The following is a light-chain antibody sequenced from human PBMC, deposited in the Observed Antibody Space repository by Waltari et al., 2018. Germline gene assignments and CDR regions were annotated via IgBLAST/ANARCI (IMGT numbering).Light chain of an antibody. CDR2: GAS. Sequence: EIVMTQSPATLSVSPGARATLSCRASQSVRNNLVWYQQKPGQAPRLLIYGASTRVTAIPARFSGSGSGTEFTLTISSLQSEDFAVYYCQQYNNWPPWTFGQGTKVEIK. CDR3: QQYNNWPPWT. V-gene: IGKV3-15*01. J-gene: IGKJ1*01. CDR1: QSVRNN.